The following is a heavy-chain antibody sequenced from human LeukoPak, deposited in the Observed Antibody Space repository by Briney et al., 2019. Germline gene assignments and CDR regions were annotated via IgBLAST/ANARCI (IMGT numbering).Heavy chain of an antibody. V-gene: IGHV1-18*04. CDR2: ISVYTNYT. D-gene: IGHD2-21*02. CDR3: ARDPTPTMYGDNNWFDP. CDR1: GYTFTSYG. J-gene: IGHJ5*02. Sequence: ASVKLSCKASGYTFTSYGINWVRQAPGQGLEWMAWISVYTNYTNYAQKFQDRVTMTTDTSTSTAYMELRSLRSDDTAVYYCARDPTPTMYGDNNWFDPWGRGTLVIVSS.